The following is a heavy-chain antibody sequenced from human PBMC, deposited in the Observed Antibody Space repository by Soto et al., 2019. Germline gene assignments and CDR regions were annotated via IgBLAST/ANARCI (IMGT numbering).Heavy chain of an antibody. V-gene: IGHV4-61*01. CDR3: ARVGYYDSSGYSPHEFDY. Sequence: PSETLSLTCTVSGGSVSSDSYYWTWIRQPPGKGLEWIGLIYNSGDTNYNPSLKSRVTMSLDTSKNQFSLKLNSVTAADTAVYYCARVGYYDSSGYSPHEFDYWGQGTLVTVSS. CDR2: IYNSGDT. CDR1: GGSVSSDSYY. J-gene: IGHJ4*02. D-gene: IGHD3-22*01.